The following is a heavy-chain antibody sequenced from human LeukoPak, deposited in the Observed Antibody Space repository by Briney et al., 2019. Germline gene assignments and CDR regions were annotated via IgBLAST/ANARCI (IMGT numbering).Heavy chain of an antibody. V-gene: IGHV4-34*01. J-gene: IGHJ4*02. Sequence: SETLSLTCAVYGGSFSGYYWSWIRQPPGKGLEWIGEINHSGSTNYNPSLKSRVTISVDTSKNQFSLKLMSVTAADTAVYYCAPPWGEPDYWGQGTLVTVSS. CDR2: INHSGST. CDR1: GGSFSGYY. CDR3: APPWGEPDY. D-gene: IGHD7-27*01.